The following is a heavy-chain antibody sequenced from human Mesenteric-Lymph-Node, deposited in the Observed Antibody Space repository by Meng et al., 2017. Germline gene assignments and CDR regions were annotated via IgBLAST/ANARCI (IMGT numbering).Heavy chain of an antibody. D-gene: IGHD6-19*01. CDR3: ARDAGIAVAATQFDY. J-gene: IGHJ4*02. CDR1: GGTFSSYT. V-gene: IGHV1-69*04. Sequence: SVMVSCKASGGTFSSYTISWVRQAPGQGLEWMGRIIPILGIANYAQKFQGRVTITADKSTSTAYMELSSLRSEDTAVYYCARDAGIAVAATQFDYWGQGTLVTVSS. CDR2: IIPILGIA.